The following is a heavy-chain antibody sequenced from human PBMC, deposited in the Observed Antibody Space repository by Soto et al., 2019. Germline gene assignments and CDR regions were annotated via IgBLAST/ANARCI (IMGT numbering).Heavy chain of an antibody. D-gene: IGHD7-27*01. CDR1: GYTFTSND. V-gene: IGHV1-8*01. Sequence: QVQLVQSGAEVKKPGASVKVSCKGSGYTFTSNDINWVRQATGQGFEWMGWMSPKSGDTGYSQKFQGRVTMTRDTYGSTANMERSSLRSEDAAVYYFAGGPPSWGFDFWGQGTLVTVS. CDR2: MSPKSGDT. CDR3: AGGPPSWGFDF. J-gene: IGHJ4*02.